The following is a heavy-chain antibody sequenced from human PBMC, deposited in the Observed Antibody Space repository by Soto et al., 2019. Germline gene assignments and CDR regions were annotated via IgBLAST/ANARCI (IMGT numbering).Heavy chain of an antibody. CDR3: AGPSYYCDSSGNFDY. Sequence: EVQLVESGGGLVKPGGSLRLSCAASGFTFSSYNRNWVRQAPGKGLEWVSSISSSSIYIYYADSVKGRFTISRNNAKNSRYLQMNSLRAEDTSVYYCAGPSYYCDSSGNFDYWGQGTLVTVSS. CDR1: GFTFSSYN. D-gene: IGHD3-22*01. J-gene: IGHJ4*02. CDR2: ISSSSIYI. V-gene: IGHV3-21*02.